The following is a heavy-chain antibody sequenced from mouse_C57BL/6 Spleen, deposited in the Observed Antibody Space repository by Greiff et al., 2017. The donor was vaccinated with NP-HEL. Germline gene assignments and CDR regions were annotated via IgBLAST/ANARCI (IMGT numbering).Heavy chain of an antibody. V-gene: IGHV1-82*01. Sequence: QVQLQQSGPELVKPGASVKISCKASGYAFSSSWMNWVKQRPGKGLEWIGRIYPGDGDTYYNGKFKGKVTLTADNATSTAYMQLSSLTSEDAAVYFCAITTVVAGDWYFDVWGTGTTVTVSS. CDR1: GYAFSSSW. CDR2: IYPGDGDT. CDR3: AITTVVAGDWYFDV. D-gene: IGHD1-1*01. J-gene: IGHJ1*03.